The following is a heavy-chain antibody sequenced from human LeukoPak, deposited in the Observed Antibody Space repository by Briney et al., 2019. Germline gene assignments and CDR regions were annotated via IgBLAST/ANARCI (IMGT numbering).Heavy chain of an antibody. Sequence: SVKVSCKASGGTFGSYAISWVRQAPGQGLEWMGGIIPIFGTANYAQKFQGRVTITTDESTSTAYMELSSLRSEDTAVYYCARGSRYDPYFGYYYYMDVWGKGTTVTVSS. CDR3: ARGSRYDPYFGYYYYMDV. CDR1: GGTFGSYA. CDR2: IIPIFGTA. V-gene: IGHV1-69*05. J-gene: IGHJ6*03. D-gene: IGHD5-12*01.